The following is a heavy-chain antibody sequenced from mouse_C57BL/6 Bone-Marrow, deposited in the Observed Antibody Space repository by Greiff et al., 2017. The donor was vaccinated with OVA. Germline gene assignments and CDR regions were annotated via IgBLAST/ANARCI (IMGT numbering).Heavy chain of an antibody. CDR2: IYPGGGYT. D-gene: IGHD1-1*01. CDR3: ARSGSSYAMDY. J-gene: IGHJ4*01. V-gene: IGHV1-63*01. Sequence: VQRVESGAELVRPGTSVKMSCKASGYTFTNYWIGWAKQRPGHGLEWIGDIYPGGGYTNYNEKFKGKATLTADKSSSTAYMQFSSLTSEDSAIYYCARSGSSYAMDYWGQGTSVTVSS. CDR1: GYTFTNYW.